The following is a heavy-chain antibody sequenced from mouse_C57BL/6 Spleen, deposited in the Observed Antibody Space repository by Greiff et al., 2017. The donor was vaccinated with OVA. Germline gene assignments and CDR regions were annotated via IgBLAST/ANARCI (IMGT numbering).Heavy chain of an antibody. J-gene: IGHJ4*01. CDR3: ARGGYGKAMDY. D-gene: IGHD2-1*01. CDR2: IYPGSGST. CDR1: GYTFTSYW. V-gene: IGHV1-55*01. Sequence: QVQLKQPGAELVKPGASVKMSCKASGYTFTSYWITWVKQRPGQGLEWIGDIYPGSGSTNYNEKFKSKATLTVDTSSSTAYMQLSSLTSEDSAVYYCARGGYGKAMDYRGQGTPVTVSS.